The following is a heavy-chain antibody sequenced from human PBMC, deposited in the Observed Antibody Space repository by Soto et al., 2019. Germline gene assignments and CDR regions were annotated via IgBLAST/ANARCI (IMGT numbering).Heavy chain of an antibody. CDR1: GFTFSSYG. D-gene: IGHD6-13*01. CDR2: ISYDGSNK. J-gene: IGHJ6*02. CDR3: ASSQQLRYYGMDV. Sequence: PGGSLRLSCAASGFTFSSYGMHWVRQAPGKGLEWVAVISYDGSNKYYADSVKGRFTISRDNSKNTLYLQMNSLRAEDTAVYYCASSQQLRYYGMDVWGQGTTVTVSS. V-gene: IGHV3-30*03.